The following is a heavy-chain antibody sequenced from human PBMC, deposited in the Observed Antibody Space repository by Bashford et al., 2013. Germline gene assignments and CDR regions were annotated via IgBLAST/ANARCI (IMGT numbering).Heavy chain of an antibody. Sequence: SETLSLTCTVSGGSISSGGYYWSWIRQHPGKGLEWIGYIYYSGSTYYNPSLKSRVTISVDTSKNQFSLKLSSVTAADTAVYYCATGRDYLRDHDNSPKRNHNTLFDYWGQGTLVTVSS. D-gene: IGHD4-23*01. J-gene: IGHJ4*02. CDR3: ATGRDYLRDHDNSPKRNHNTLFDY. CDR2: IYYSGST. CDR1: GGSISSGGYY. V-gene: IGHV4-31*03.